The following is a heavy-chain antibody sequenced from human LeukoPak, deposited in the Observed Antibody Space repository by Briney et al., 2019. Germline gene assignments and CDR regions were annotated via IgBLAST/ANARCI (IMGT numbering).Heavy chain of an antibody. Sequence: SQTLSLTCTVSGGSISSGGYYWSWIRQPPGKGLEWIGYIYHSGSTYYNPSLKSRVTISVDRSKNQFSLKLSSVTAADTAVYYCARAATLSWGSSSGGYYFDYWGQGTLVTVSS. CDR2: IYHSGST. CDR3: ARAATLSWGSSSGGYYFDY. J-gene: IGHJ4*02. V-gene: IGHV4-30-2*01. CDR1: GGSISSGGYY. D-gene: IGHD6-13*01.